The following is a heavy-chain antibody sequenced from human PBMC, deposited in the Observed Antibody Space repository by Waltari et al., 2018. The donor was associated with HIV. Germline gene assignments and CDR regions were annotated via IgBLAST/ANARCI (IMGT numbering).Heavy chain of an antibody. CDR1: GYNFTNYD. Sequence: QVQLVQSGSEVKKPGASVKVSCKASGYNFTNYDISWVRQAPGQGLEWMGYISAYNGKTNYAQRLQGRVTMTTDTSTSTVYMELRSLRSDDTAVYYCARDSPPDSWGQGTLVTVSS. J-gene: IGHJ4*02. CDR2: ISAYNGKT. D-gene: IGHD3-22*01. CDR3: ARDSPPDS. V-gene: IGHV1-18*04.